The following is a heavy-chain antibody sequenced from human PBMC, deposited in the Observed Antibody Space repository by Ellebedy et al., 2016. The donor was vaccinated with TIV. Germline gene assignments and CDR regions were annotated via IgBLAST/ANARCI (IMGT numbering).Heavy chain of an antibody. CDR2: ISHSGHT. V-gene: IGHV4-59*01. D-gene: IGHD3-9*01. J-gene: IGHJ4*02. Sequence: SETLSLXCTVSGGSITGYSWSWIRQPPGKGLEWILFISHSGHTEYNPSLKSRVIMSVHTSENQFSLKLSAVTAADTAVYYCARLTLSPASGQFDCWGQGTLVTVSS. CDR3: ARLTLSPASGQFDC. CDR1: GGSITGYS.